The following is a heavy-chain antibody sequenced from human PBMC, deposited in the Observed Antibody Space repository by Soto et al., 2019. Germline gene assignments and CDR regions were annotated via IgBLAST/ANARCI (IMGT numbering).Heavy chain of an antibody. V-gene: IGHV1-69*01. J-gene: IGHJ4*02. CDR2: IIPICGTA. CDR1: GGTFSSYA. D-gene: IGHD4-17*01. Sequence: QVQLVQSGAEVKKPGSSVKVSCKPSGGTFSSYAISWVRQAPGQGLEWMGGIIPICGTANYAQKFKGRVTITADEPTSTAHMEQSGLRSEDTDVYYCARGGRYGDYPNACVYWGQGTPVTVSS. CDR3: ARGGRYGDYPNACVY.